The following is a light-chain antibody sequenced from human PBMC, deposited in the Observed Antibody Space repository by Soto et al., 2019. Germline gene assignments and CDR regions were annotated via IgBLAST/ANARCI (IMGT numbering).Light chain of an antibody. J-gene: IGLJ2*01. Sequence: QSVLTQPASVSGSPGQSITISCTGTSSDVGRYNHVSWYQHHPGKAPKLMIYEVSNRPSGVSHRFSGSKSGNTASLTISGLQAEDEADYYCSSYTGSSTVVFGGGTQLTVL. CDR1: SSDVGRYNH. CDR2: EVS. V-gene: IGLV2-14*01. CDR3: SSYTGSSTVV.